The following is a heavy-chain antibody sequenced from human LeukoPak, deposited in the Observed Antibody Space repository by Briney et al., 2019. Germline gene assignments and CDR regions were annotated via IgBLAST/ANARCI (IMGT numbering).Heavy chain of an antibody. CDR2: ISGSGSFI. CDR3: AREGAVSGGYYDY. V-gene: IGHV3-21*01. Sequence: PGGSLRLSCAASGFTFSSYSMTWVRQAPGRGLEWVSSISGSGSFIYYADSVKGRFTISRDNAKNSLYLQMNGLRAEDTAVYYCAREGAVSGGYYDYWGQGTLVTVSS. CDR1: GFTFSSYS. J-gene: IGHJ4*02. D-gene: IGHD3-22*01.